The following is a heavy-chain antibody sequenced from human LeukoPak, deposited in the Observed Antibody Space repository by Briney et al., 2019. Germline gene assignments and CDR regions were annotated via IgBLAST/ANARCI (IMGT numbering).Heavy chain of an antibody. V-gene: IGHV4-59*01. Sequence: SETLSLTCTLAGDSMSDYFWTWIRKPPGKELEWIGYAADSGSTNYNPSLKSRVTISVDTSKIQFSLKLSSVTAADTAVYYCARLALQEVGATQTYYLDYWGQGTLVTVSS. CDR2: AADSGST. D-gene: IGHD1-26*01. CDR1: GDSMSDYF. J-gene: IGHJ4*02. CDR3: ARLALQEVGATQTYYLDY.